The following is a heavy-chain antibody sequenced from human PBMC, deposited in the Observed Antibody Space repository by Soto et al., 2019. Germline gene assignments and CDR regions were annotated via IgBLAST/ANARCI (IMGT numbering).Heavy chain of an antibody. CDR3: VFRFLPGNIEAAGIDAFDI. Sequence: XSVKVSCKAIGNTFRSYYVHWVQQAPGQGLEWMGIINPSGGSTIYAQKFQGRVTMTRDTSTSTVYMELSSLRSEDTAVYYCVFRFLPGNIEAAGIDAFDIWGQGTMVTVSS. V-gene: IGHV1-46*01. D-gene: IGHD6-13*01. J-gene: IGHJ3*02. CDR1: GNTFRSYY. CDR2: INPSGGST.